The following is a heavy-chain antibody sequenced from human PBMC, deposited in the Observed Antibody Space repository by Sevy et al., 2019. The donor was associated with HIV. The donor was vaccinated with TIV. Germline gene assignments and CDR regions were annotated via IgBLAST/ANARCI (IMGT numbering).Heavy chain of an antibody. D-gene: IGHD5-18*01. J-gene: IGHJ4*02. Sequence: GGSLRLSCAASGFTFSNFAMGWVRQAPGKGLDWISVISGTGDYTYYADSVKGRFTISRDNSKNTLFLQMNSLRAEDTGIFYLAKKMGGGSGMAFLVDYWGQGTLVTVSS. CDR1: GFTFSNFA. CDR3: AKKMGGGSGMAFLVDY. V-gene: IGHV3-23*01. CDR2: ISGTGDYT.